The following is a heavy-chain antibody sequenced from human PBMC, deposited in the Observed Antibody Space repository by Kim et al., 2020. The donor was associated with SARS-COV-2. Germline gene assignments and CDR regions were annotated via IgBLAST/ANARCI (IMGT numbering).Heavy chain of an antibody. CDR3: ARVHFDYPDGSGYYYFDGSVV. Sequence: GGSLRLSCAASGFTFSSYGMHWVRQTPGKGLEWVAVIWYDGTNEQYADSVKGGFTISRDNSENMLYLQKNSLRAEDTAVYYCARVHFDYPDGSGYYYFDGSVVWRRGTTVSVSS. V-gene: IGHV3-33*01. D-gene: IGHD3-22*01. J-gene: IGHJ6*01. CDR1: GFTFSSYG. CDR2: IWYDGTNE.